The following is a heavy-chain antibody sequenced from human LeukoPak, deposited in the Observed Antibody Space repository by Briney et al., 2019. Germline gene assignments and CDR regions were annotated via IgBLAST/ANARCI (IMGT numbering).Heavy chain of an antibody. Sequence: PGGSLRLSCAASGFTISTYWMSWVRQAPGKRLEWLANIKQDGSEQYYVDSVKGRFAISRDNAKNSVYLQMNGLRAEDTAVYYCARENTAVPGGDCWGQGTLVTVSS. CDR3: ARENTAVPGGDC. V-gene: IGHV3-7*01. CDR1: GFTISTYW. J-gene: IGHJ4*02. D-gene: IGHD5-18*01. CDR2: IKQDGSEQ.